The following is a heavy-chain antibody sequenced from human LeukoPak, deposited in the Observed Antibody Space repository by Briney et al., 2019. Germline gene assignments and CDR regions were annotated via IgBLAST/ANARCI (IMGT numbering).Heavy chain of an antibody. CDR3: ARLHLGYSSNFVDY. Sequence: SETPSLTCTVSGGSISSYYWSWIWQPAGKGLEWIGRIYTSGSTNYNPSLKSRVTMSVDTSKNQFSLKLSFVTAADTAVYYCARLHLGYSSNFVDYWGQGTLAIVSS. J-gene: IGHJ4*02. V-gene: IGHV4-4*07. CDR1: GGSISSYY. CDR2: IYTSGST. D-gene: IGHD6-19*01.